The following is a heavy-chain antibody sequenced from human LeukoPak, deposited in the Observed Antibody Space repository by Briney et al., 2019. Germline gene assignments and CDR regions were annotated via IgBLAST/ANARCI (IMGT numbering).Heavy chain of an antibody. D-gene: IGHD5-24*01. CDR2: IRYDENTK. J-gene: IGHJ4*02. CDR1: GFPFSSYG. Sequence: GGSLRLSYTASGFPFSSYGMQWVRQAPGKGLEWVACIRYDENTKHYADSVKRRFTVSRDNSENTLFLQMNSLRAEDTAVYYCAKENTRDGYRHFHYWGQGTLVTVSS. V-gene: IGHV3-30*02. CDR3: AKENTRDGYRHFHY.